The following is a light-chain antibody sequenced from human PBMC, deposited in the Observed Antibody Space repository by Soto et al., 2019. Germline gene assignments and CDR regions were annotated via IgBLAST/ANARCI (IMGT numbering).Light chain of an antibody. CDR1: QSVSSY. CDR2: DAS. CDR3: QQYAGPPTT. Sequence: PEERATLSPRASQSVSSYLAWYQQKPGQAPRLLIYDASNRATGIPARFSGSGSGTDFTLTISRLEPEDFAVYFCQQYAGPPTTFGQGTRLAIK. J-gene: IGKJ5*01. V-gene: IGKV3-11*01.